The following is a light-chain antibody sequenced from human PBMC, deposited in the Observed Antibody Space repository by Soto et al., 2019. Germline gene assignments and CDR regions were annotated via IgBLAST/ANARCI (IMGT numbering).Light chain of an antibody. V-gene: IGKV3-20*01. J-gene: IGKJ2*01. CDR2: GIS. CDR3: QQYSTLPHT. Sequence: ENVLTQSPGTLSLSPGARATLSCRASQTVTNSFFAWYQQKPGQPPRLLIHGISSRATGIPDRFSGSGSGTDFTLTISRLEPEDFVVYYCQQYSTLPHTFGRGTKL. CDR1: QTVTNSF.